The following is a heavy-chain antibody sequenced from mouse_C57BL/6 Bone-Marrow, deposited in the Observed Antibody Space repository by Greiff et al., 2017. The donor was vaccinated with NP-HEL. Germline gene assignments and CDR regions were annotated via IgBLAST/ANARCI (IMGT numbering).Heavy chain of an antibody. Sequence: EVMLVESGGDLVKPGGSLKLSCAASGFTFSSYGMSWVRQTPDKRLEWVATISSGGSYTYYSDSVKGRFTISRDNAKNTLYLQMSSLKSEDTAMYYCARGLYGHDGGDWFAYWGQGTLVTVSA. CDR2: ISSGGSYT. J-gene: IGHJ3*01. D-gene: IGHD2-2*01. V-gene: IGHV5-6*02. CDR1: GFTFSSYG. CDR3: ARGLYGHDGGDWFAY.